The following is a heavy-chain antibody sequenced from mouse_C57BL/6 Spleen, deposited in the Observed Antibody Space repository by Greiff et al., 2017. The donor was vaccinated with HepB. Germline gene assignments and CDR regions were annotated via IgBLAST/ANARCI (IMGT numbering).Heavy chain of an antibody. V-gene: IGHV1-59*01. Sequence: QVQLQQPGAELVRPGTSVKLSCKASGYTFTSYWMHWVKQRPGQGLEWIGVIDPSDSYTNYNQKFKGKATLTVDTSSSTAYMQLSSLTSEDSAVYYCARNRAPYGSSDYFDYWGQGTTLTVSS. CDR3: ARNRAPYGSSDYFDY. J-gene: IGHJ2*01. CDR1: GYTFTSYW. D-gene: IGHD1-1*01. CDR2: IDPSDSYT.